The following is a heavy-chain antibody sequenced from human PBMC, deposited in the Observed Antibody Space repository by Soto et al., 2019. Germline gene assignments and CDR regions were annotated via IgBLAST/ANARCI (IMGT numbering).Heavy chain of an antibody. Sequence: PSETLSLTCPVSSGSISGYYWSWIRQPPGKGLEYIGYIYYTGTTNYNPSLKSRVTISVDTSKNQFSLKLSSVTAADTAVYYCGRKPFSADSRGSPGYFNYGAQETRVTVSS. CDR2: IYYTGTT. V-gene: IGHV4-59*12. CDR1: SGSISGYY. CDR3: GRKPFSADSRGSPGYFNY. D-gene: IGHD3-22*01. J-gene: IGHJ4*02.